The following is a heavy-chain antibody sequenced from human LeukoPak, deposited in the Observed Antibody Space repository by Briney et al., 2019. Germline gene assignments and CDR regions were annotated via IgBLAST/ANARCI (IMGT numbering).Heavy chain of an antibody. Sequence: GGSLRLSCAASGFTFSSYSMNWVRQAPGKGLEWVSSISSSSSYIYYADSVKGRFTISRDNAKNSLYLQMNSLRAEDTAVYCCARERRRGYCSGGSCYSPPKNWFDPWGQGTLVTVSS. CDR1: GFTFSSYS. CDR2: ISSSSSYI. J-gene: IGHJ5*02. V-gene: IGHV3-21*01. D-gene: IGHD2-15*01. CDR3: ARERRRGYCSGGSCYSPPKNWFDP.